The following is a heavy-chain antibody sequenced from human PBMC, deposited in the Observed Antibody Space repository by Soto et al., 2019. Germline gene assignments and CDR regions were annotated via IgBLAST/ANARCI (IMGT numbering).Heavy chain of an antibody. J-gene: IGHJ5*02. CDR2: IDPRDSYT. CDR1: GYSFTTYW. D-gene: IGHD1-7*01. Sequence: DVQLAQSGAEVKKSGESLRITCEASGYSFTTYWISWVRQMPGKGLEWMGAIDPRDSYTKYSPSFQGHVTISVDKSISTAYLQWNSLKASDTAIYYCAREKSDLELFNWLDPWGQGTLVTVSS. V-gene: IGHV5-10-1*03. CDR3: AREKSDLELFNWLDP.